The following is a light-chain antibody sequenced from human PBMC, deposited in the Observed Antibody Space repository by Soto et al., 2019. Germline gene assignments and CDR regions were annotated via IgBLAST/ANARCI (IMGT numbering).Light chain of an antibody. J-gene: IGKJ4*01. CDR2: WAS. CDR1: QSVLYSSNNKNY. CDR3: QQDYSTPLT. Sequence: DIVMTQSPDSLAVSLGERATINCKSSQSVLYSSNNKNYLTWYQQKPGQPPKLLIYWASTGQSGVPDRFSGSGSGTEFTLTISRLQAEDVAVYYCQQDYSTPLTFGGGTKVEIK. V-gene: IGKV4-1*01.